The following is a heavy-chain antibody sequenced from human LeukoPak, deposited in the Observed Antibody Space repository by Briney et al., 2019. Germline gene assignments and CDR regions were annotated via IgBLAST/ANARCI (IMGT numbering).Heavy chain of an antibody. Sequence: GSLRLSCAASGFTFRSYWVHWVRQAPGKGLVWVSRIKSDGSKTSYADSVKGRFTISRDNAKNTLYLQMNSLRAEDTAVYYCARDPHGGSGSDPHDAFDIWGQGTMVTVSS. CDR2: IKSDGSKT. D-gene: IGHD1-26*01. CDR1: GFTFRSYW. V-gene: IGHV3-74*01. J-gene: IGHJ3*02. CDR3: ARDPHGGSGSDPHDAFDI.